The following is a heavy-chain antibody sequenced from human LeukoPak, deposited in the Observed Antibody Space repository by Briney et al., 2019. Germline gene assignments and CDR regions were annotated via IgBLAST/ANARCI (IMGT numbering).Heavy chain of an antibody. V-gene: IGHV3-30*02. J-gene: IGHJ4*02. D-gene: IGHD2-2*01. CDR2: IRYDGRNK. Sequence: GGSLRLSCAAYGFIFSSYGMHWVRQAPGKGLEWVAFIRYDGRNKYYADSAKGRFTISRDNSKNTLYLQMNSLRGEDTAVYYCARMEYQLPFDYWGQGTLVTVSS. CDR1: GFIFSSYG. CDR3: ARMEYQLPFDY.